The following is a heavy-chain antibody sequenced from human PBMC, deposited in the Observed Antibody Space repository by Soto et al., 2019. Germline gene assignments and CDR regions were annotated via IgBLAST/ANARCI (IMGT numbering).Heavy chain of an antibody. J-gene: IGHJ6*02. V-gene: IGHV1-69*13. CDR3: AVPKWELPNYYYGMDV. CDR2: IIPIFGTA. D-gene: IGHD1-26*01. Sequence: SVKVSCKASGGTFSSYAISWVRQAPGQGLEWMGGIIPIFGTANYAQKFQGRVTITAGESTSTAYMELSSLRSEDTAVYYCAVPKWELPNYYYGMDVWGQGTTVTVSS. CDR1: GGTFSSYA.